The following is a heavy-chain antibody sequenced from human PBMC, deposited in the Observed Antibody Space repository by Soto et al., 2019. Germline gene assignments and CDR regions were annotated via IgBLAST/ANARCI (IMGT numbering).Heavy chain of an antibody. CDR1: GFTLGAYS. Sequence: EVQLVESGGGWVQPGGSLNLPCAASGFTLGAYSINWVRQAPGKGLEWVSYISSSSSTIYYADSVKGRFTISRDNAKNSLYLQMNSLRDEDTAVYYCAREGGSLNWFDPWGQGTLVTVSS. D-gene: IGHD1-26*01. V-gene: IGHV3-48*02. CDR3: AREGGSLNWFDP. J-gene: IGHJ5*02. CDR2: ISSSSSTI.